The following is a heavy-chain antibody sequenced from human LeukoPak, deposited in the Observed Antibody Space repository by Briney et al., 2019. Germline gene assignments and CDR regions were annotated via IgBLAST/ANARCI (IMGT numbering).Heavy chain of an antibody. CDR3: VRFGGLIS. D-gene: IGHD3-16*01. V-gene: IGHV1-2*02. J-gene: IGHJ5*02. CDR2: INLNSGGT. CDR1: GYSFTDYY. Sequence: GASVKVSCMASGYSFTDYYMHWVRQALGQGLEWMGWINLNSGGTIYAQIFQGRVTMTRDTSISTAYMDLSSLRSDDTAVYYCVRFGGLISWGQGTLVTVSS.